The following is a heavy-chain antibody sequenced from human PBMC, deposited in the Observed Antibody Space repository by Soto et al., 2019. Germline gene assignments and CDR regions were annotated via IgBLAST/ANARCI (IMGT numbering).Heavy chain of an antibody. CDR3: ATCQFRDFWSTTENYSYYMDV. D-gene: IGHD3-3*01. CDR2: ISYDGSNK. Sequence: QVQLVESGGGVVQPGRSLRLSCAASGFTFSSYGMHWVRQAPGKGLEWVAVISYDGSNKYYADSVKGRFTISRDNSKNTLYLQMNSLRAEDTAVYYCATCQFRDFWSTTENYSYYMDVWGKGTTVTVSS. J-gene: IGHJ6*03. V-gene: IGHV3-30*03. CDR1: GFTFSSYG.